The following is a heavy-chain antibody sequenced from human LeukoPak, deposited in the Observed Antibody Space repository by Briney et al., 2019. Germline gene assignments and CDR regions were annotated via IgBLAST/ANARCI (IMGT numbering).Heavy chain of an antibody. Sequence: SETLSLTCTVSGGSISSGGYYGSWIRQHPGKGLEWIGYIYYSGSTYYNPSLKSRVTISVDTSKNQFSLKLSSVTAADTAVYYCARDRASSSLPAFDIWGQGTMVTVSS. CDR2: IYYSGST. CDR3: ARDRASSSLPAFDI. CDR1: GGSISSGGYY. D-gene: IGHD6-13*01. V-gene: IGHV4-31*03. J-gene: IGHJ3*02.